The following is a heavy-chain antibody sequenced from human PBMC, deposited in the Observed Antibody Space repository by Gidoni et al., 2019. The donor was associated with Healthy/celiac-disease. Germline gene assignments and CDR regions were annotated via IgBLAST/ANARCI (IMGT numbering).Heavy chain of an antibody. Sequence: QVQLQQWGAGLLKPSETLSLTCAVYGGSFSGYYWSWIRQPPGKGLEWIGEINHSGSTNYNPSLKSRVTISVDTSKNQFSLKLSSVTAADTAVYYCARGGFCGGDCYFLDYWGQGTLVTVSS. CDR2: INHSGST. V-gene: IGHV4-34*01. D-gene: IGHD2-21*02. J-gene: IGHJ4*02. CDR1: GGSFSGYY. CDR3: ARGGFCGGDCYFLDY.